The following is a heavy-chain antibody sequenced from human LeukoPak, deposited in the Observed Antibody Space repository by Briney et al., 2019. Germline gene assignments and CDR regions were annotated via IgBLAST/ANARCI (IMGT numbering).Heavy chain of an antibody. V-gene: IGHV3-30*04. J-gene: IGHJ5*02. CDR1: GFTCSSYA. Sequence: GGSLRLSCAASGFTCSSYAMHCVRQAPGKGLEGVADISYDGSNKYYADSVKARFNISRENSKNTLYLQMNSLRAEDTAVYYCARDTNYYDSSGYSESWFDPWGQGTLVTVSS. D-gene: IGHD3-22*01. CDR3: ARDTNYYDSSGYSESWFDP. CDR2: ISYDGSNK.